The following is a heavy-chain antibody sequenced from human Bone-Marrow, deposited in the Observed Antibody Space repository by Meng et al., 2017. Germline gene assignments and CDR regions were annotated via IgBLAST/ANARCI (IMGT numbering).Heavy chain of an antibody. Sequence: VHGQGSGPGPGRPSATLSLTCPVSGGSVSSGSYYWSWIRQPPGKGLEWIGYIYYSGSTNYNPSLKSRVTISVDTSKNQFSLKLSSVTAADTAVYYCAREVSPYYYGSGSENWFDPWGQGTLVTVSS. J-gene: IGHJ5*02. D-gene: IGHD3-10*01. CDR3: AREVSPYYYGSGSENWFDP. CDR2: IYYSGST. CDR1: GGSVSSGSYY. V-gene: IGHV4-61*01.